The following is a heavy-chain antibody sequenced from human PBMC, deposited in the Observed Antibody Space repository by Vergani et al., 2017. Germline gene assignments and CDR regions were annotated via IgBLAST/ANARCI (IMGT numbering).Heavy chain of an antibody. CDR1: GYSISSGYY. CDR3: ARPGSSSWYQVSWYFDL. CDR2: IYHSGGT. D-gene: IGHD6-13*01. Sequence: QVQLQESGPGLVKPSETLSLTCAVSGYSISSGYYWGWIRQPPGKGLEWIGSIYHSGGTYYNPSFKSRVTISVDKSKNQFSLKLSSVTAAGTAVYYCARPGSSSWYQVSWYFDLWGRGTLVTVSS. V-gene: IGHV4-38-2*01. J-gene: IGHJ2*01.